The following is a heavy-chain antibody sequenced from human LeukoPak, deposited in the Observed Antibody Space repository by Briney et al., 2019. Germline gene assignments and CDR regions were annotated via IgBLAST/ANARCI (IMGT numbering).Heavy chain of an antibody. Sequence: ASVKVSCKASGYTFTCYGISWVRQAPGQGLEWMGWISAYNGNTNYAQKLQGRVTMTTDTSTSTAYMELRSLRSDDTAVYYCASLFYDRGIDYWGQGTLVTVSS. J-gene: IGHJ4*02. V-gene: IGHV1-18*01. D-gene: IGHD5/OR15-5a*01. CDR1: GYTFTCYG. CDR2: ISAYNGNT. CDR3: ASLFYDRGIDY.